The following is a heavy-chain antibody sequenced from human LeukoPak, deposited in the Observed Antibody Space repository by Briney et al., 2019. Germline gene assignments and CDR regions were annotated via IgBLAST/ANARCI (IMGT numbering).Heavy chain of an antibody. V-gene: IGHV3-7*02. CDR1: GVTFSSHW. CDR3: ARNQDYGVYNSVGAFDI. Sequence: GGSLRLSCAASGVTFSSHWMNWVRQAPGKGLEWVANINQDGSKKYYVDSVKGRFTISRDNAKNSLYLQMDSLRGEDTAVYYCARNQDYGVYNSVGAFDIWGQGTMVTVSS. D-gene: IGHD4-17*01. CDR2: INQDGSKK. J-gene: IGHJ3*02.